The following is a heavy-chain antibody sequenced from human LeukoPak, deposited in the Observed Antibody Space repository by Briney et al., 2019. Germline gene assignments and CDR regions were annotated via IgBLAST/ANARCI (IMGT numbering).Heavy chain of an antibody. CDR1: GFTFSSYA. Sequence: PGGSLRLSCAASGFTFSSYAMSWVRQAPGKGLEWVSAISGSGGSTYYADSVKGRFTISRDNSKNTLYLQMNSLRAEDTAVYYCAKDRAAYYDFWSGAYYYGMDVWGQGTTVTVSS. CDR3: AKDRAAYYDFWSGAYYYGMDV. V-gene: IGHV3-23*01. J-gene: IGHJ6*02. CDR2: ISGSGGST. D-gene: IGHD3-3*01.